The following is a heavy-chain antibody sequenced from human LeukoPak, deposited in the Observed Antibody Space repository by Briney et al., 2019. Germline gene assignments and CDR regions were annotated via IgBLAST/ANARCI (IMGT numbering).Heavy chain of an antibody. CDR3: VSGYDNYYYYYYMDV. CDR1: GFTFSSYW. J-gene: IGHJ6*03. V-gene: IGHV3-74*01. D-gene: IGHD5-12*01. CDR2: INSDGSST. Sequence: GGSLRLSCAASGFTFSSYWMHWVRQAPGRGWVWVSRINSDGSSTSYADSVKGRFTISRDNAKNTLYLQMNSLRAEDTAVYYCVSGYDNYYYYYYMDVWGKGTTVTVSS.